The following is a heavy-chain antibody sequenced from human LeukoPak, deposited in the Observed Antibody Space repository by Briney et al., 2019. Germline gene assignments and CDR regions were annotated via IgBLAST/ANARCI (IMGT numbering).Heavy chain of an antibody. J-gene: IGHJ5*02. D-gene: IGHD3-10*01. V-gene: IGHV1-18*01. Sequence: GASVKVSCKASGYTFTSYGISWVRQAPGQGLEWMGWISAYNGNTNYAQKLQGRVTMTTDTSTSTAYMELRSLRSDDTAVYYCARDLLVRGVIIEGNWSDPWGQGTLVTVSS. CDR2: ISAYNGNT. CDR3: ARDLLVRGVIIEGNWSDP. CDR1: GYTFTSYG.